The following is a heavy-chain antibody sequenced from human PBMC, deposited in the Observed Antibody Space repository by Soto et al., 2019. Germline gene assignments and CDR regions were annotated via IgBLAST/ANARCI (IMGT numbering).Heavy chain of an antibody. CDR1: AGSIRSGDYY. D-gene: IGHD7-27*01. CDR2: IDHSGSA. J-gene: IGHJ4*02. Sequence: QVQLQESGPGLVKPSQTLSLTCTVSAGSIRSGDYYWTWIRQPPGKGLEWIGYIDHSGSAYYNPSLKSRATISIDTSNNQFSLKMTSVTAADTALYYCAGELGTFYFDHWGQGTLVTVSS. CDR3: AGELGTFYFDH. V-gene: IGHV4-30-4*01.